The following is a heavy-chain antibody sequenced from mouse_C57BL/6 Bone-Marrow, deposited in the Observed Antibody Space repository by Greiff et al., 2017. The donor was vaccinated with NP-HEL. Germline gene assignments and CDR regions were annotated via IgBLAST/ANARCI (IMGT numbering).Heavy chain of an antibody. J-gene: IGHJ3*01. CDR1: GYTFTSYW. D-gene: IGHD2-4*01. CDR2: IDPSDSYT. V-gene: IGHV1-50*01. Sequence: VQLQQSGAELVKPGASVKLSCKASGYTFTSYWMQWVKQRPGQGLEWIGEIDPSDSYTNYNQKFKGKATLTVDTSSSTAYMQLSSLTSEDSAVYYCARDDYDEGGFAYWGQGTLVTVSA. CDR3: ARDDYDEGGFAY.